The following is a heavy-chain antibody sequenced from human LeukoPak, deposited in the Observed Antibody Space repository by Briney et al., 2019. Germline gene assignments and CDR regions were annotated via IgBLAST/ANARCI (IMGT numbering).Heavy chain of an antibody. CDR3: ARRVWSGYPNYYFYLDV. Sequence: PGGSLRLSCAASGFTFSNAWMSWIRQPPGKGLEWIGEIDHSGSTNYNPSLKSRVTMSVDASKNQFSLKRRSVTAADSAVYYCARRVWSGYPNYYFYLDVWGKGTTVTVSS. V-gene: IGHV4-34*01. CDR1: GFTFSNAW. J-gene: IGHJ6*03. CDR2: IDHSGST. D-gene: IGHD3-3*01.